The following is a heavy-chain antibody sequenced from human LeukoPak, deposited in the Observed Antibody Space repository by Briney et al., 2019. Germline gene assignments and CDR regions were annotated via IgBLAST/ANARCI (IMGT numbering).Heavy chain of an antibody. D-gene: IGHD3-10*01. Sequence: PSETLSLTCNVSGDSISSYYWSWIRQPPGKGLEWIGYIYYSGNTNYDPSLKSRVTMSVHTSKNQFPLKLSSVTAADTAVYYCARYRGLWFGESNRYYYHYIDVWGKGTTVTVSS. J-gene: IGHJ6*03. CDR3: ARYRGLWFGESNRYYYHYIDV. CDR2: IYYSGNT. CDR1: GDSISSYY. V-gene: IGHV4-59*08.